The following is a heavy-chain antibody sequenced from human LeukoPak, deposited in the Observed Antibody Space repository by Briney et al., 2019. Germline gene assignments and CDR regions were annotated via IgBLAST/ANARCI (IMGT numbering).Heavy chain of an antibody. V-gene: IGHV3-30*04. J-gene: IGHJ5*02. D-gene: IGHD3-22*01. CDR2: ISFDGSNK. CDR3: AKRANYDSSGYYIVGNWFDP. CDR1: GFTFSSYA. Sequence: GGSLRLSCAASGFTFSSYAMHWVRQAPGKGLDWVAFISFDGSNKYYSDSVKGRFTISRDNSKNTLYLQMNSLRAEDTAVYYCAKRANYDSSGYYIVGNWFDPWGQGTLVTVSS.